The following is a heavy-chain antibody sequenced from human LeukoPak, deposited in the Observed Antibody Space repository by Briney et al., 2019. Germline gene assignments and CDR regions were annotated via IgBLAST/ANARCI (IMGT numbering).Heavy chain of an antibody. CDR3: AKGFSSNDF. J-gene: IGHJ4*02. V-gene: IGHV3-23*01. CDR2: ISDVGDTS. D-gene: IGHD2-2*01. Sequence: SCKASGGTFSSYAMSWVRQAPGKGLEWVSAISDVGDTSYYADSVKGRFTVSRDNSKNILHLQIHSLRAEDTAVYYCAKGFSSNDFWGQGTLVTVSS. CDR1: GGTFSSYA.